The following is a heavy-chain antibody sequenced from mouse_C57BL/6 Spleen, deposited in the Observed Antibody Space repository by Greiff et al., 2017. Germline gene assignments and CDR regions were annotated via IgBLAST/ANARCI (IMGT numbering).Heavy chain of an antibody. CDR2: ISSGSSTI. V-gene: IGHV5-17*01. Sequence: EVQLVESGGGLVKPGGSLKLSCAASGFTFSDYGMHWVRQAPEKGLEWVAYISSGSSTIYYADTVKGRFTISRDNAKNTLFLQMTSLRSEDTAMYYCARIQLPHYYAMDYWGQGISVTVSS. J-gene: IGHJ4*01. CDR1: GFTFSDYG. D-gene: IGHD5-5*01. CDR3: ARIQLPHYYAMDY.